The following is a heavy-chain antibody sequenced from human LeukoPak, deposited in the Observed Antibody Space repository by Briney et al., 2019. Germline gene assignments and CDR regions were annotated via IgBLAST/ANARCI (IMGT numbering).Heavy chain of an antibody. D-gene: IGHD7-27*01. J-gene: IGHJ4*02. CDR1: GYTFTNYD. V-gene: IGHV1-8*01. CDR2: MSPNNGDT. CDR3: ARNPPRTGDFNS. Sequence: GASVRVSCKTSGYTFTNYDINWVRQATGQGLEWLGWMSPNNGDTGYAQKFQGRVTMTRDTSTNTAYMEQSGLTSEDTAVYYCARNPPRTGDFNSWGQGALVTVSS.